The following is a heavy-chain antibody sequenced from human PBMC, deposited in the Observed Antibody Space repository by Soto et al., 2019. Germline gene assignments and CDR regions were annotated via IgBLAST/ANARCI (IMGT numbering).Heavy chain of an antibody. V-gene: IGHV1-69*02. CDR3: ARGYCSGGSCYTPRYNGFDP. J-gene: IGHJ5*02. CDR1: GDTSSTYS. CDR2: IIPILALT. D-gene: IGHD2-15*01. Sequence: QVQLVQSGAEVKKTGSSVKVSCKASGDTSSTYSINWVRQAPGPGLEWVGRIIPILALTIYAQRFQGRVTITADKSTSKVYIEFSSLVSEDTAVYYCARGYCSGGSCYTPRYNGFDPWGQGTLVTVSS.